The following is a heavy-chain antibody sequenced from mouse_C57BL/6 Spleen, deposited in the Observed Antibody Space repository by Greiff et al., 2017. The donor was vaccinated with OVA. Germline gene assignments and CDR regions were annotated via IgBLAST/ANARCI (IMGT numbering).Heavy chain of an antibody. CDR3: ARVPQSPYYYGSSYPYFDY. J-gene: IGHJ2*01. CDR1: GYSITSGYS. Sequence: EVQRVESGPGLVKPSQSLSLTCSVTGYSITSGYSWNWIRQFPGNKLEWMGYISYDGSNNYNPSLKNRISITRDTSKNQFFLKLNSVTTEDTATYYCARVPQSPYYYGSSYPYFDYWGQGTTLTVSS. D-gene: IGHD1-1*01. V-gene: IGHV3-6*01. CDR2: ISYDGSN.